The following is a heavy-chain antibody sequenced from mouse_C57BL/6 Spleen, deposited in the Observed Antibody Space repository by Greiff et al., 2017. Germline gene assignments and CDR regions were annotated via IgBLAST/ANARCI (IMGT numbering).Heavy chain of an antibody. J-gene: IGHJ1*03. CDR3: TTGITTVVGYFDV. Sequence: EVQLQESGAELVRPGASVKLSCTASGFNIKNYHMHWVKQRPEQGLEWIGRIDPEDGDTEYAPKFQGKATMTADTSSNTAYLQLSSLTSEDTAVYYCTTGITTVVGYFDVWGTGTTVTVSS. D-gene: IGHD1-1*01. V-gene: IGHV14-1*01. CDR2: IDPEDGDT. CDR1: GFNIKNYH.